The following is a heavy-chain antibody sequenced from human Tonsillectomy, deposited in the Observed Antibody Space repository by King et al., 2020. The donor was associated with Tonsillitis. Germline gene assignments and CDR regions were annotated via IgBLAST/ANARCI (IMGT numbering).Heavy chain of an antibody. CDR3: ARGVLGAALDYFDY. CDR2: IYPGDSDT. V-gene: IGHV5-51*03. J-gene: IGHJ4*02. CDR1: GYSFSTYW. Sequence: QLVQSGAEVKKPGEALKISCKCSGYSFSTYWIGWVRQMPGKGLEWMGIIYPGDSDTRYNPSFQGQVTISADRSISTAYLQWSSLKASDTAMYYCARGVLGAALDYFDYWGQGTLVTVSS. D-gene: IGHD3-10*01.